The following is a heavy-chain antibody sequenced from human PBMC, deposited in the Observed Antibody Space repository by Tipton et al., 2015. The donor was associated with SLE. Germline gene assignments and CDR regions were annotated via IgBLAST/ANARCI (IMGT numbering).Heavy chain of an antibody. Sequence: QSGAEVKKPGASVRVSCKASGYAFTNYGITWVRQAPGQGLEWMGWISAYNGNTKYAQKFQGRVTMTTDTSTTTAYIELRSLISDDTAIYFCARDAELASYFDYWGQGTLVTVSS. CDR2: ISAYNGNT. D-gene: IGHD1-1*01. CDR1: GYAFTNYG. V-gene: IGHV1-18*01. J-gene: IGHJ4*02. CDR3: ARDAELASYFDY.